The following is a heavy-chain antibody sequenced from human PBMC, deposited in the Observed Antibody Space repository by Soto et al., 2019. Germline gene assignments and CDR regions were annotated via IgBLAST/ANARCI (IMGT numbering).Heavy chain of an antibody. D-gene: IGHD2-2*01. CDR3: ARDQSTGDWFDA. Sequence: EVQLVQSGGGLVQPGGSLRLSCGASGFDFSNYWMHWVRQDPEKGLVWVSRINGDGSDIKYADSVKGRFTISRDNAKNTVYLQMNSLRPEDTAVYYCARDQSTGDWFDAWGQGTLVTVSS. V-gene: IGHV3-74*03. CDR2: INGDGSDI. CDR1: GFDFSNYW. J-gene: IGHJ5*02.